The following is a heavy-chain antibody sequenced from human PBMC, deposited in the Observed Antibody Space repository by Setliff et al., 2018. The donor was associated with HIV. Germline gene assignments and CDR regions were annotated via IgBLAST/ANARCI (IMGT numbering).Heavy chain of an antibody. Sequence: ASVKVSCKVSGYSLTELSMHWVRQAPGKGLEWMGGFDPDDGETVYAQQFQGRVTMTEDTSTDTAYMELTSLRSEDTAMYYCARVSSGWFDPWGQGTLVTVSS. J-gene: IGHJ5*02. CDR2: FDPDDGET. CDR1: GYSLTELS. V-gene: IGHV1-24*01. CDR3: ARVSSGWFDP. D-gene: IGHD6-25*01.